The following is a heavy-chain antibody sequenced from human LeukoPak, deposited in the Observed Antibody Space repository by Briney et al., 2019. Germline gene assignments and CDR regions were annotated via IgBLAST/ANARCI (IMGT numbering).Heavy chain of an antibody. CDR2: ISYDGSNK. J-gene: IGHJ4*02. CDR3: ATITGYSSGPVFDY. CDR1: GFTFSSYG. Sequence: QPGRSLRLSCAASGFTFSSYGMHWVRQAPGKGLEWVAVISYDGSNKYYADSVKGRFTISRDNSKNTLYLQMNSLRAEDTAVYYCATITGYSSGPVFDYWGQGTLVTVSS. V-gene: IGHV3-30*03. D-gene: IGHD6-19*01.